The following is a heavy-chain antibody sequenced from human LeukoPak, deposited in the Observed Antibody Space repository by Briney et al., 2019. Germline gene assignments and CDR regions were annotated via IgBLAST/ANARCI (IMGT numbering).Heavy chain of an antibody. CDR1: GFTVSDNY. V-gene: IGHV3-66*01. D-gene: IGHD5-24*01. CDR2: IYSGGST. Sequence: GGSLRLSCAASGFTVSDNYMSWVRQAPGKGLEWVSVIYSGGSTYYADSVKGRFTISRDNSKNTLYLQMNSLRAENTAVYYCARDFMATITDYWGQGTLVTVSS. J-gene: IGHJ4*02. CDR3: ARDFMATITDY.